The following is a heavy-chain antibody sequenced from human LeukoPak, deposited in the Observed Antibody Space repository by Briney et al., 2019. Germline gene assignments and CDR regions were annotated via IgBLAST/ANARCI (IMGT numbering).Heavy chain of an antibody. CDR1: GGSISSSTYY. D-gene: IGHD5-18*01. V-gene: IGHV4-39*07. J-gene: IGHJ4*02. Sequence: SETLSLTCTVSGGSISSSTYYWAWVRQPPGKGLEWIASIYYSGTTYYNPSLKSRVTISVDTSRNQFSLNLSSVTAADTAVYYCARGQLWYGYWGQGTLVTVSS. CDR3: ARGQLWYGY. CDR2: IYYSGTT.